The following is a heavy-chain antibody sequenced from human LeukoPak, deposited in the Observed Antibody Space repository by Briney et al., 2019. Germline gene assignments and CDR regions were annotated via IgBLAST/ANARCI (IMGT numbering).Heavy chain of an antibody. D-gene: IGHD6-19*01. CDR2: INPSGGST. CDR3: AKDLRSSGWFGPLDY. Sequence: ASVKVSCKASGYTFTSYYMHWVRQAPGQGLEWMGIINPSGGSTNYAQKFQGRVTMTRDTSTSTVYMELSSLRAEDTAVYYCAKDLRSSGWFGPLDYWGQGTLVTVSS. V-gene: IGHV1-46*01. CDR1: GYTFTSYY. J-gene: IGHJ4*02.